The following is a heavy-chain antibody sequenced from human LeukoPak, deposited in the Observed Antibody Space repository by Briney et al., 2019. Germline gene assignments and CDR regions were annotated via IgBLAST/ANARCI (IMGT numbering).Heavy chain of an antibody. J-gene: IGHJ4*02. CDR3: AKDMVAVTTYVFDY. CDR2: IRYDGTNK. CDR1: GFTFSSSG. V-gene: IGHV3-30*02. D-gene: IGHD4-17*01. Sequence: GGSLRLSCAASGFTFSSSGMHWVRRAPGKGLVWVAFIRYDGTNKYYADSVKGRFTISRDNAKNSLYLQMNSLRAEDTALYYCAKDMVAVTTYVFDYWGQGTLVTVSS.